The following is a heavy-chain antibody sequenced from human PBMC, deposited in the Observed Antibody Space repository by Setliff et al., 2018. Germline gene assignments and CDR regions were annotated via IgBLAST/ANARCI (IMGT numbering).Heavy chain of an antibody. Sequence: PGGSLRLSCAASGFTFSSYAMSWVRQAPGKGLEWVGFIRGKPSSGTTEYAASVKGRFTISRDDSKSIAYLQMSSLKTEDTALYYCTPWTGTSRLHYWGQGTLVTVSS. CDR2: IRGKPSSGTT. V-gene: IGHV3-49*04. CDR1: GFTFSSYA. J-gene: IGHJ4*02. CDR3: TPWTGTSRLHY. D-gene: IGHD1-7*01.